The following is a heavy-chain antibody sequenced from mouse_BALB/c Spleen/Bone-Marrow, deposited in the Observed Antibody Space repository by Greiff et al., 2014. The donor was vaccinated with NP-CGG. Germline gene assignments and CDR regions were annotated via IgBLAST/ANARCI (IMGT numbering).Heavy chain of an antibody. D-gene: IGHD1-1*01. Sequence: EVQLQQSGTVLARPGASVKMSCKASGYSFTNYRLHWVKQRPGQGLEWIGAIYPGNSDTSYNQKFKGKAKLTAVTSASTAYMELSSLTNEDSAVYYCTRFGSSYDWYFDVWGAGTTVTVSS. CDR1: GYSFTNYR. V-gene: IGHV1-5*01. CDR2: IYPGNSDT. CDR3: TRFGSSYDWYFDV. J-gene: IGHJ1*01.